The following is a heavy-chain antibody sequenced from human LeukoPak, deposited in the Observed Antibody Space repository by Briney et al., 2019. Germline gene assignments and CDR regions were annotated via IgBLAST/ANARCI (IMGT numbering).Heavy chain of an antibody. CDR3: ARDTRLAAAGKNWFDP. CDR1: GGTFSGHA. V-gene: IGHV1-69*04. D-gene: IGHD6-13*01. J-gene: IGHJ5*02. Sequence: ASVKVSCKASGGTFSGHAISWLRQAPGQGLEWMGRTIPFLGIANYAQKFQGRVTITADKSTSTAYTELSSLRSEDTAVYYCARDTRLAAAGKNWFDPWGQGTLVTVSS. CDR2: TIPFLGIA.